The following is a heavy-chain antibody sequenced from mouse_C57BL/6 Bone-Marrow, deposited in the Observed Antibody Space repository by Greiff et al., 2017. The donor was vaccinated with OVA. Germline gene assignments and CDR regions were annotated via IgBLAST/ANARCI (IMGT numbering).Heavy chain of an antibody. Sequence: VQLQQSGAELARPGASVKMSCKASGYTFTSYTMHWVKQRPGQGLEWIGYINPSSGYTKYNQKFKDKATLTADKSSSTAYMQLSSLTSEDAAVYYCARWGNFDYWGQGTTLTVSS. CDR3: ARWGNFDY. CDR1: GYTFTSYT. J-gene: IGHJ2*01. CDR2: INPSSGYT. V-gene: IGHV1-4*01.